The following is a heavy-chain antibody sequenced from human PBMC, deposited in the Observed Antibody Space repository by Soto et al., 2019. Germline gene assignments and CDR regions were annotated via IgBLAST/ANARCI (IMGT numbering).Heavy chain of an antibody. CDR2: NFWNDDW. Sequence: QITLKESGPTLLKPTQTLTLTCTFSGFSLRTPGVGVGWIRQPPGKALEWLVFNFWNDDWRYSPSLKTRLTVSKDTSRNQVVLRVTNMGPEDTATYFCARSIHSSGYYYFDYWGQGILVTVSS. CDR3: ARSIHSSGYYYFDY. V-gene: IGHV2-5*01. D-gene: IGHD6-19*01. CDR1: GFSLRTPGVG. J-gene: IGHJ4*02.